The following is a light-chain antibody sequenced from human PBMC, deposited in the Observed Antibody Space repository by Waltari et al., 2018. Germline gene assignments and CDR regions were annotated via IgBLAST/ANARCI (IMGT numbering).Light chain of an antibody. Sequence: DIQMTQSPSTLSASVGDRVTITCRASQSISSWLAWYQQKPGKAPKLLIYKASSLESGVPSMFSGSGSGTEFTLTISSLQPDDFATYYCQQFKSYWTFGQGTTVEIK. J-gene: IGKJ1*01. CDR2: KAS. CDR1: QSISSW. V-gene: IGKV1-5*03. CDR3: QQFKSYWT.